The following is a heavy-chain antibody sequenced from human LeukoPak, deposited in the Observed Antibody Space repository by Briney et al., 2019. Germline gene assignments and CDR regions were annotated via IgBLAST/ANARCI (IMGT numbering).Heavy chain of an antibody. CDR2: IRSKANSYAT. CDR3: TRHGKVGDGYNHDY. J-gene: IGHJ4*02. Sequence: YPGGSLRLSCAASGFTFSGSAMHWVRQASGKGLEWVGRIRSKANSYATAYAASVKGRFTISRDDSKNTAYLQMNSLKPEDTAVYYCTRHGKVGDGYNHDYWGQGTLVTVSS. CDR1: GFTFSGSA. V-gene: IGHV3-73*01. D-gene: IGHD5-24*01.